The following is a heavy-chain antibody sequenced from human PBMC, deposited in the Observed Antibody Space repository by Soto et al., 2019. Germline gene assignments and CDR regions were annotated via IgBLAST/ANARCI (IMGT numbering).Heavy chain of an antibody. CDR1: GFAVSSNY. CDR3: ARDRGWRGSYHDAFDI. CDR2: IYSGGST. D-gene: IGHD1-26*01. Sequence: GGSLRLSCAASGFAVSSNYMSWVRQAPGKGLEWVSVIYSGGSTDYADSVKGRFTISRDNSKNTLYLQMNSLRADDTAVYYCARDRGWRGSYHDAFDIWGQGTMVTVSS. V-gene: IGHV3-53*01. J-gene: IGHJ3*02.